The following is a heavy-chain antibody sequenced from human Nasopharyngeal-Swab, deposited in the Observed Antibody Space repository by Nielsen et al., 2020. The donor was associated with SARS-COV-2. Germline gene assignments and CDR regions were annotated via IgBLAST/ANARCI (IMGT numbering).Heavy chain of an antibody. V-gene: IGHV3-13*05. CDR2: IGTAGDP. D-gene: IGHD4-23*01. CDR3: ARDPDGGNVWEDAFDI. Sequence: GESLKISCAASGFTFSSYDMHWVRQATGKGLEWVSAIGTAGDPYYPGSVKGRFTISRENAKNSLYLQMNSLRAGDTAVYYCARDPDGGNVWEDAFDIWGQGTMVTVSS. J-gene: IGHJ3*02. CDR1: GFTFSSYD.